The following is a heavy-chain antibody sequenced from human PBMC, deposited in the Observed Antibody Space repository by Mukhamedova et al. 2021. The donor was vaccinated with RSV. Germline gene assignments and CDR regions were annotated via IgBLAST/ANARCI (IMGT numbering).Heavy chain of an antibody. CDR2: IYPGDSNT. V-gene: IGHV5-51*01. J-gene: IGHJ4*02. CDR3: ARGTTTLDY. D-gene: IGHD1-1*01. Sequence: EYMGIIYPGDSNTRYSPSFQGQVTISADKSIRTAYLQWSSLKASDTAMYYCARGTTTLDYWGQGTLVTDSS.